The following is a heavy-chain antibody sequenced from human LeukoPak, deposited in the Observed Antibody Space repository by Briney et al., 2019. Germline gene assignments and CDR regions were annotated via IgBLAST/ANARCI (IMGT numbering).Heavy chain of an antibody. J-gene: IGHJ4*02. CDR1: GYRFTNYW. CDR2: IYPGDSDT. CDR3: ARQGSTRDFDY. V-gene: IGHV5-51*01. D-gene: IGHD2-2*01. Sequence: GESLKISCKGSGYRFTNYWIGWVRQMPGKGLEWMGIIYPGDSDTRYSPSFQGQVTISADKSITTAYLQWSSLKASDTAMYYCARQGSTRDFDYWGQGTLVTVSS.